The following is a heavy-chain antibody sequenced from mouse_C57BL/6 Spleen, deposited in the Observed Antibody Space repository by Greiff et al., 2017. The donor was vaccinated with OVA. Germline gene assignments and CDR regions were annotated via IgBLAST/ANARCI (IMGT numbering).Heavy chain of an antibody. V-gene: IGHV3-6*01. Sequence: VQLQQSGPGLVKPSQSLSLTCSVTGYSITSGYYWNWIRQFPGNKLEWMGYISYDGSNNYNPSLKNRISITRDTSKNQFFLKLNSVTTEDTATYYCARENYDGTNYWGQGTTLTVSS. CDR2: ISYDGSN. CDR1: GYSITSGYY. CDR3: ARENYDGTNY. J-gene: IGHJ2*01. D-gene: IGHD2-3*01.